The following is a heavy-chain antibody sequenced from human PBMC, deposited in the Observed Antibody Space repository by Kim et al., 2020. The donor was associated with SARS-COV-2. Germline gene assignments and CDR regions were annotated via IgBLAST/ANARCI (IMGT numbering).Heavy chain of an antibody. D-gene: IGHD2-2*01. CDR3: ARGIRYQPRFNYYYYMDV. CDR2: MNPNGGNT. CDR1: GYTFTSYD. V-gene: IGHV1-8*01. Sequence: ASVKVSCKASGYTFTSYDINWVRQATGQGLEWMRWMNPNGGNTGYAQKFQGRVTMTRNTSISTAYMELSSLRYEDTAVYYCARGIRYQPRFNYYYYMDVWGQGTTVTGSS. J-gene: IGHJ6*03.